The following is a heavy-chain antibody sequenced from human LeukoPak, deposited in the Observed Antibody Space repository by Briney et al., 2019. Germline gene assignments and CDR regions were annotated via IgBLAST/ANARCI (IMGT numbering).Heavy chain of an antibody. CDR2: IKQDGSDI. CDR1: GFSISSYF. V-gene: IGHV3-7*01. J-gene: IGHJ3*02. CDR3: ARESNWGGDAFDI. D-gene: IGHD7-27*01. Sequence: GGSLRLSCAASGFSISSYFMTWVRQAPGKGLEWVANIKQDGSDIYYVDSVRGRFTISRDNAKNSLYLQMNNLRVEDTAVYYCARESNWGGDAFDIWGLGTMVTVSS.